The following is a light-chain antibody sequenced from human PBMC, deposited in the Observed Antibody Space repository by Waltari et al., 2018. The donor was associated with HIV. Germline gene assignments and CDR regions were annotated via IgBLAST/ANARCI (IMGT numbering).Light chain of an antibody. J-gene: IGKJ3*01. CDR3: QQYCTTPFT. Sequence: DIVMTQSPDSLAVSLGERATINCKPSQSVLHSPNNKNYLAWYQQKPGQPPKLLIYWASTRGSGVPDRFSGSGSGTDFTLTISSLQAEDVGVYYCQQYCTTPFTFGPGTKVDIK. CDR2: WAS. CDR1: QSVLHSPNNKNY. V-gene: IGKV4-1*01.